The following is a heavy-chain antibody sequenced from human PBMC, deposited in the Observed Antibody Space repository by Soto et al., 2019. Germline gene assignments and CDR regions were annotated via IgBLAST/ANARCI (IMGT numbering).Heavy chain of an antibody. CDR1: GFTFSSYG. D-gene: IGHD6-13*01. V-gene: IGHV3-33*01. CDR2: IWYDGSNK. CDR3: ARGHQLVRGPFLYYFDY. Sequence: QVQLVESGGGVVQPGRSLRLSCAASGFTFSSYGMHWVRQAPGKGLEWVAVIWYDGSNKYYADSVKGRFTISRDNSNNTLYLQMNSLRAEDTAVYYCARGHQLVRGPFLYYFDYLGQGTLVTVSS. J-gene: IGHJ4*02.